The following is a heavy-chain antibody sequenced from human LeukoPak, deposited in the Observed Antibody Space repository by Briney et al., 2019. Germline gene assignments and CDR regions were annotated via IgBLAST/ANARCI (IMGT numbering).Heavy chain of an antibody. Sequence: PGGSLRLSCAASGFTFSLYAMSWVRQAPGKGLEWISTISGSGDNTYYAESVKGRFTISRDNSKNTLYLRMKSLRAEDTAIYYCAKIGGSVVYWGQGTLVTVSS. D-gene: IGHD2-15*01. V-gene: IGHV3-23*01. CDR2: ISGSGDNT. CDR3: AKIGGSVVY. J-gene: IGHJ4*02. CDR1: GFTFSLYA.